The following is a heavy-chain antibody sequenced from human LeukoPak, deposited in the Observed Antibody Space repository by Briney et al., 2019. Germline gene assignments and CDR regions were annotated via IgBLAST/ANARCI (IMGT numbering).Heavy chain of an antibody. Sequence: GGSLRLSCAASGFTFSSYGMHWVRQAPGKGLEWVAVISYDGSNKYYADSVKGRFTISRDNSKNTLYLQMNSLRAEDTAVYYCAKGQKRGVISPDYFDYWGQGTLVTVSS. CDR1: GFTFSSYG. CDR3: AKGQKRGVISPDYFDY. J-gene: IGHJ4*02. V-gene: IGHV3-30*18. CDR2: ISYDGSNK. D-gene: IGHD3-10*01.